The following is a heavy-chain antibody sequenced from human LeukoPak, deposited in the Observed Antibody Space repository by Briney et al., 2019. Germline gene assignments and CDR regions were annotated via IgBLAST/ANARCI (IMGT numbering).Heavy chain of an antibody. Sequence: PGGSLRLSCAAYGFTFSSYSMNWVRQAPGKGLEWVSYISISSSTIFYADSVKGRFTISRDNAKNSLYLQMGSLRAEDMAVYYCPRNPLNYCSSTSCYPYYYYGMDVWGQGTTVTVSS. CDR3: PRNPLNYCSSTSCYPYYYYGMDV. V-gene: IGHV3-48*01. J-gene: IGHJ6*02. CDR2: ISISSSTI. D-gene: IGHD2-2*01. CDR1: GFTFSSYS.